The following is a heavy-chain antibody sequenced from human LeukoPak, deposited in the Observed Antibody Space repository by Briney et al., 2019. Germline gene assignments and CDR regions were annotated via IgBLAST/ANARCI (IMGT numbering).Heavy chain of an antibody. CDR1: GGSFSGYY. J-gene: IGHJ6*03. CDR2: INHSGST. CDR3: ARGLHDKHWSAFRYMDV. Sequence: SETLSLTCAVYGGSFSGYYWSRIRQPPGKGLEWIGEINHSGSTNYNPSLKSRVTISVDTSKNQFSLKLSSVTAADTAVYYCARGLHDKHWSAFRYMDVWGKGTTVTVSS. V-gene: IGHV4-34*01. D-gene: IGHD3-3*01.